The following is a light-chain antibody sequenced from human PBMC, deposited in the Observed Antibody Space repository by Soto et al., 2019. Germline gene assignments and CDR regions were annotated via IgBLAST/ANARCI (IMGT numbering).Light chain of an antibody. CDR2: DAS. V-gene: IGKV3-11*01. Sequence: EIVLTQSPATLSLSPGEGATLSCRASQSIGTYLAWYQHKPGQAPRLLIFDASNRATGIPARFSGSGSGTDFTLTISSLEPEDFAVYYCQQRSNWSTFGQGTRLEIK. J-gene: IGKJ5*01. CDR3: QQRSNWST. CDR1: QSIGTY.